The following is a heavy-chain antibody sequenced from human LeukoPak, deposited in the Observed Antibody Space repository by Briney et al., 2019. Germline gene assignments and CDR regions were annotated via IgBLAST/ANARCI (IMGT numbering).Heavy chain of an antibody. CDR3: AKAPAIVVVPAASDY. V-gene: IGHV3-23*01. J-gene: IGHJ4*02. Sequence: GGSLRLSCAASGFTFSSYAMSWVRQAPGKGLEWVSAISGSGGSTYYADSVKGRFTISRDNSKNTLYLQMNSLRAEDTAVYYCAKAPAIVVVPAASDYWGRGTLVTVSS. CDR1: GFTFSSYA. CDR2: ISGSGGST. D-gene: IGHD2-2*01.